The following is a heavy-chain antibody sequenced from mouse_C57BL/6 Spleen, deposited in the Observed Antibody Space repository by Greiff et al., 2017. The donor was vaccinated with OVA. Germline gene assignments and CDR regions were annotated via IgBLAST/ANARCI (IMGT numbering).Heavy chain of an antibody. CDR3: ARADHYYGSSHWYFDV. J-gene: IGHJ1*03. V-gene: IGHV1-39*01. CDR1: GYSFTDYN. D-gene: IGHD1-1*01. CDR2: INPNYGTT. Sequence: VHVKQSGPELVKPGASVKISCKASGYSFTDYNMNWVKQSNGKSLEWIGVINPNYGTTSYNQKFKGKATLTVDQSSSTAYMQLNSLTSEDSAVYYCARADHYYGSSHWYFDVWGTGTTVTVSS.